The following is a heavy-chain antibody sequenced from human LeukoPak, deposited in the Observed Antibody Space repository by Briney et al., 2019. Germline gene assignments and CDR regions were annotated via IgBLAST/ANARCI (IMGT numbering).Heavy chain of an antibody. Sequence: GRSPKLSCAASGFTFSSYGMHWVRQAPGKGLEWVAVISYDGSNKYYADSVKGRFTISRDNSKNTLYLQMNSLRAEDTAVYYCAKDLGGDYLTGSGLDYWGQGTLVTVSS. J-gene: IGHJ4*02. CDR1: GFTFSSYG. CDR2: ISYDGSNK. CDR3: AKDLGGDYLTGSGLDY. D-gene: IGHD4-17*01. V-gene: IGHV3-30*18.